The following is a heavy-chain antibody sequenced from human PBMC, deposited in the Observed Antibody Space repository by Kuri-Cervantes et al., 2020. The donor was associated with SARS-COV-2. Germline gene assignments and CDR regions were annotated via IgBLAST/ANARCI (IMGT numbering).Heavy chain of an antibody. CDR3: AKGAIFAMDV. CDR2: ISGSGGST. J-gene: IGHJ6*02. CDR1: GFTFGDYA. Sequence: GGSLRLSCTASGFTFGDYAMSWVRQAPGKGLEWVSAISGSGGSTYYADSVKGRLTISRDNAKNTLYLQMDSLEAQDTAVNYCAKGAIFAMDVWGQGATVTVSS. V-gene: IGHV3-23*01.